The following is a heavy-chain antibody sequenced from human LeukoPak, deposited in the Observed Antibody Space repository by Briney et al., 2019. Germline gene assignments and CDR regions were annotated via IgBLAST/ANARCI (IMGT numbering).Heavy chain of an antibody. J-gene: IGHJ5*02. D-gene: IGHD6-13*01. CDR3: ARHQASSSWYWFDP. Sequence: GESLKISCKGSGCSFTYYWIGWVRQLPGKGLKWMGNIYPGDSDTRYSPSFEGQVTISADKSISTAYLQWSSLKASDTAMYYCARHQASSSWYWFDPWGQGTLVTVSS. V-gene: IGHV5-51*01. CDR1: GCSFTYYW. CDR2: IYPGDSDT.